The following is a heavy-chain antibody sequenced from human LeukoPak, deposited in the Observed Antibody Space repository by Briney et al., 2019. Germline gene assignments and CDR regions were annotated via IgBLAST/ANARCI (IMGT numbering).Heavy chain of an antibody. CDR2: TYYRSKWYN. J-gene: IGHJ4*02. V-gene: IGHV6-1*01. D-gene: IGHD6-19*01. Sequence: SQTLSLTCAISGDSVSNNSATWNWIRQSPSRGLEWLGRTYYRSKWYNEYAASVKSRITINPDTSKNQFSLQLNSVTPEDTTVYYCARVGSSGWYAFDHWGQGTLVTVSS. CDR1: GDSVSNNSAT. CDR3: ARVGSSGWYAFDH.